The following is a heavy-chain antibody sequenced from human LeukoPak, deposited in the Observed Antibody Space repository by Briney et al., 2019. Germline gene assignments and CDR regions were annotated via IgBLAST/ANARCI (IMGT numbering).Heavy chain of an antibody. CDR2: IYTSGST. CDR1: GGSISSYY. Sequence: PSETLSLTCTVSGGSISSYYWSWIRQPAGKGLEWIGRIYTSGSTNYNPSLKSRVTISVDTSKNQFSLKLSSVTAADTAVYYCARGWAYYYDSSGYYYFDYWGQGTLVTVSS. J-gene: IGHJ4*02. D-gene: IGHD3-22*01. CDR3: ARGWAYYYDSSGYYYFDY. V-gene: IGHV4-4*07.